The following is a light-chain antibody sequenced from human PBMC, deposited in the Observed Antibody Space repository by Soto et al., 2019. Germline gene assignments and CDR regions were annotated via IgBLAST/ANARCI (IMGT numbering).Light chain of an antibody. J-gene: IGLJ1*01. CDR3: LLSYSGARGV. CDR2: DTS. V-gene: IGLV7-46*01. CDR1: TGAVTSVHY. Sequence: QAVVTQEPSLTVSPGGTVTLTCGSSTGAVTSVHYPYWFQQKPGQAPRTLIYDTSNKHSWTPARFSGSLLGGKAALTLSGAQPEDEAEYYCLLSYSGARGVFGTGTKVTVL.